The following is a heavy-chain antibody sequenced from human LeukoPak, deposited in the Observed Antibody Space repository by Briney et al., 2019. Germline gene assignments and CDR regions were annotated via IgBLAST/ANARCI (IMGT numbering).Heavy chain of an antibody. V-gene: IGHV4-59*01. CDR2: IYYSGST. J-gene: IGHJ4*02. CDR1: GGSISSYY. CDR3: AREIVVGATDLFDY. D-gene: IGHD1-26*01. Sequence: SETLSLTCTVSGGSISSYYWSWIRQPPGKGLEWIGYIYYSGSTNYNPSLKSRVTISVDTSKNQFSLKLSSVTAADTAVYYCAREIVVGATDLFDYWGQGTLVTVSS.